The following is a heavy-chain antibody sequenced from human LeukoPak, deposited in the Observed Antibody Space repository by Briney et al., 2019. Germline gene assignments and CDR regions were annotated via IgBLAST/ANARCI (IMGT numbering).Heavy chain of an antibody. CDR3: ARDRSPRNYCDSSGPASN. CDR1: GFTFSSYA. V-gene: IGHV3-30-3*01. J-gene: IGHJ4*02. CDR2: TSYDGSNK. Sequence: PGGSLRLSCVASGFTFSSYAMHWVRQAPGKGLEWVAVTSYDGSNKYYADSVKGRFTISRDNSKNTLYLQMNSLRPEDTAVYYCARDRSPRNYCDSSGPASNWGQGTLVTVSS. D-gene: IGHD3-22*01.